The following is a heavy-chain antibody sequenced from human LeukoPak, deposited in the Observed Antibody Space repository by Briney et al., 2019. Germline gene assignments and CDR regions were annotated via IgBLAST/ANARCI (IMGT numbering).Heavy chain of an antibody. V-gene: IGHV1-8*01. Sequence: ASVKVSCKASGYTFTSYDINWVRQATGQGLEWMGWMNPNSGNTGYAQKFQGRVAMTRNTSISTAYMGLSSLRSEDTAVYYCARIPGGYSYGYVLEDYWGQGTLVTVSS. CDR3: ARIPGGYSYGYVLEDY. CDR2: MNPNSGNT. CDR1: GYTFTSYD. D-gene: IGHD5-18*01. J-gene: IGHJ4*02.